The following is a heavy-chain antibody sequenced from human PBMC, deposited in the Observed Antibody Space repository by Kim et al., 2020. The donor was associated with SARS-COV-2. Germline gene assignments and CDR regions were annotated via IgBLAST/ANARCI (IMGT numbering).Heavy chain of an antibody. CDR3: ARVVAGSWYFDL. J-gene: IGHJ2*01. D-gene: IGHD6-19*01. V-gene: IGHV3-21*01. Sequence: YADSVKGRFTISRDNAKNSLYLQMNSLRAEDTAVYYCARVVAGSWYFDLWGRGTLVTVSS.